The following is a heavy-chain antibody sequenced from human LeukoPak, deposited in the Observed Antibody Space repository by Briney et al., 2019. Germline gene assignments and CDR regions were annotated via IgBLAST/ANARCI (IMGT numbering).Heavy chain of an antibody. J-gene: IGHJ4*02. V-gene: IGHV3-53*04. CDR1: GYTLSSNY. CDR2: IYSGGST. Sequence: GGSLRLSCAASGYTLSSNYMSWVRQAPGKGLEWVSDIYSGGSTYYADSVKGRFTISRHNSKNTLYLQMNSLRAEDTAVYYCARGKSSRLWGQGTLVTVSS. D-gene: IGHD2-2*01. CDR3: ARGKSSRL.